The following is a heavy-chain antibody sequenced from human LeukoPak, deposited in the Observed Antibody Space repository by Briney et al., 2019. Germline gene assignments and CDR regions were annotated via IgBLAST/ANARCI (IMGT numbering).Heavy chain of an antibody. J-gene: IGHJ4*02. CDR1: GYTFSSYG. CDR2: ISAYNGNT. V-gene: IGHV1-18*01. CDR3: ARGRNFGYSSGWYFDY. D-gene: IGHD6-19*01. Sequence: GASVKVSCKASGYTFSSYGISWVRQAPGQGLEWMGWISAYNGNTNYAQKLQGRVTMTTDTSTSTAYMELRSLRSDDTAVYYCARGRNFGYSSGWYFDYWGQGTLVTVSS.